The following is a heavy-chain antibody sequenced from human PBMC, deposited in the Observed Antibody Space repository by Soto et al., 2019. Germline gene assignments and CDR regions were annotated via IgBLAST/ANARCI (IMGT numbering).Heavy chain of an antibody. V-gene: IGHV3-23*01. Sequence: EVQLLESGGGLVQPGGSLRLSCAASGFTFSSYAMSWVRQAPGTGLEWVSAVSGSGGSTYYADSVKGRFTISRDNSKHTLYLQMNSLRAEDTAVYYCAKPCGDFVRFPDAFDISGQGTMVTVSS. CDR3: AKPCGDFVRFPDAFDI. CDR1: GFTFSSYA. CDR2: VSGSGGST. D-gene: IGHD3-9*01. J-gene: IGHJ3*02.